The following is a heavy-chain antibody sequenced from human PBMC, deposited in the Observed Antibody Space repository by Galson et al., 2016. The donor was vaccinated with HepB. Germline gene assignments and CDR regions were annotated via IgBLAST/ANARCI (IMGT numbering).Heavy chain of an antibody. CDR1: RYTSTNYW. V-gene: IGHV5-51*01. CDR3: ARRGDYGDFNDAFDI. Sequence: QSGAEVKKPGESLKISCKGSRYTSTNYWIGWVRQMPGKGLEWMGIIYRGDSGTRYSPSFQGQVTISADKSISTAYLQWSSLKASDTAMYYCARRGDYGDFNDAFDIWGQGTMVTVSS. CDR2: IYRGDSGT. D-gene: IGHD4-17*01. J-gene: IGHJ3*02.